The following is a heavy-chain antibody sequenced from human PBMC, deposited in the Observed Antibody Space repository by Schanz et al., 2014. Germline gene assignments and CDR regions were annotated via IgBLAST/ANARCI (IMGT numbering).Heavy chain of an antibody. Sequence: QIQLVQSGPEVKKPGATVKVSCKASGYLFINSGISWVRQAPGQGLEWLGWFSVYNHIKEYDQKFQGRVTMTTDTSTSTAYMALTVLRSDDTAVYYCARDRRFFDRDGLDYFDSWGQGTLVTVSS. CDR3: ARDRRFFDRDGLDYFDS. CDR2: FSVYNHIK. V-gene: IGHV1-18*01. CDR1: GYLFINSG. J-gene: IGHJ4*02. D-gene: IGHD3-3*01.